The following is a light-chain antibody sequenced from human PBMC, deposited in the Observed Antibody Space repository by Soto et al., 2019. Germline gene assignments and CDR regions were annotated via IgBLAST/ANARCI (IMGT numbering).Light chain of an antibody. J-gene: IGKJ2*01. CDR2: GAS. V-gene: IGKV3-15*01. Sequence: EIVMTQSPATLSVSPGERATLSCRASQSVSHNLSWYQQKPGQAPRLLFYGASCRATGVPARFSGSGSGADFSLTISSLQSEDFAIYYCRQSNNWPYTFGQGTKLEIK. CDR1: QSVSHN. CDR3: RQSNNWPYT.